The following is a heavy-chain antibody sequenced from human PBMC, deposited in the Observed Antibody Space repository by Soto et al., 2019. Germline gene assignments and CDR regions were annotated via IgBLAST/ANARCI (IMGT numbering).Heavy chain of an antibody. Sequence: PSETLSLTFTVCGDSVSSGSYYWSWIRQPPGKGLEWIGYIYYSGSTYYNPSLKSRVTISVDTSKNQFSLKLSSVTAADTAVYYCARAMVVTQNWFDPWGQGTLVTVSS. CDR1: GDSVSSGSYY. CDR3: ARAMVVTQNWFDP. CDR2: IYYSGST. J-gene: IGHJ5*02. V-gene: IGHV4-30-4*01. D-gene: IGHD2-21*02.